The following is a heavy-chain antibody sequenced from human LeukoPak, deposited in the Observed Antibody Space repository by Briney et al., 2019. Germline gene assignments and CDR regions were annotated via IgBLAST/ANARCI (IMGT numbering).Heavy chain of an antibody. CDR3: ARPGNSDYVWGSYRRWFDP. Sequence: ASVKVSCKASGYTFTDYYVHWVRQVPGQGLEWMGWISPNSGGTNYAQNFQGRVTMTRDTSISTAYMELSRLRSDGTAVYYCARPGNSDYVWGSYRRWFDPWGQGTLVTVSS. CDR2: ISPNSGGT. D-gene: IGHD3-16*02. CDR1: GYTFTDYY. J-gene: IGHJ5*02. V-gene: IGHV1-2*02.